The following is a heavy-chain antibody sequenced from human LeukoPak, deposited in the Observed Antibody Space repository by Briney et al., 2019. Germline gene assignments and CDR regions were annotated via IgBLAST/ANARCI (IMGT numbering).Heavy chain of an antibody. D-gene: IGHD6-19*01. CDR1: GFTFSGYS. Sequence: GGSLRLSCAASGFTFSGYSVAWVRQAPGKGLEWVSSMSGSSGHIYYADSLEGRFTISRDNAKNSLYLQMNSLRAEDTAVYYCARDDQWLELWGQGTLVTVSS. CDR2: MSGSSGHI. J-gene: IGHJ4*02. CDR3: ARDDQWLEL. V-gene: IGHV3-21*01.